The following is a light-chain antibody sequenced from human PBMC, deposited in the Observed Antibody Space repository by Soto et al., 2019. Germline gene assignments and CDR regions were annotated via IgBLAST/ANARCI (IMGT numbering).Light chain of an antibody. Sequence: EIVMTQSAATVSVSPGERATLYCRASQSISNNLAWYQQTPGQAPRLLIYGASSRATGIPDRFSGSGSGTDFTLTISRLEPEDFAVYYCQQYGSSPLTFGGGTKVDIK. J-gene: IGKJ4*01. CDR3: QQYGSSPLT. CDR1: QSISNN. CDR2: GAS. V-gene: IGKV3-20*01.